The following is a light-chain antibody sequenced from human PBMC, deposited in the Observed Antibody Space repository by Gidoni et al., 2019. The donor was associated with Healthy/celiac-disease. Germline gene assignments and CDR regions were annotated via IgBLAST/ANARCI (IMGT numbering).Light chain of an antibody. CDR1: QSVSSH. CDR3: QQYNNWPRTWT. J-gene: IGKJ1*01. Sequence: EIVMTQSPATLSVSPGERATLSCRASQSVSSHLAWYQQKPGQAPKPLIYGASTRATGVTARFSSSRSGREFTLTISSLQSEDFAVYYCQQYNNWPRTWTFGQGTKVEIK. CDR2: GAS. V-gene: IGKV3-15*01.